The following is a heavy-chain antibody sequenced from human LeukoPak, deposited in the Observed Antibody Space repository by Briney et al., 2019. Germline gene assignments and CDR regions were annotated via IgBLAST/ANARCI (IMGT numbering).Heavy chain of an antibody. CDR1: GYTFTSYG. V-gene: IGHV1-18*01. J-gene: IGHJ6*02. CDR3: ARVRVGATTGYYYGMDV. CDR2: ISAYNGNT. D-gene: IGHD1-26*01. Sequence: ASVKVSCKASGYTFTSYGISWVRQAPGQGLEWMGWISAYNGNTNYAQKLQGRVTMTTDTSTSTAYMELRSLRSDDTAVYYCARVRVGATTGYYYGMDVWGQGTTVTVSS.